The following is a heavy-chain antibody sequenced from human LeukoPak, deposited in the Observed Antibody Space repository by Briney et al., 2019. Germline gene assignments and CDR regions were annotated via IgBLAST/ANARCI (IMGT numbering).Heavy chain of an antibody. V-gene: IGHV4-59*01. Sequence: SETLSLTCTVSGGSISGYCWSWIREPPGKGLEWIGYIYYSGSTNYNPSLKTRVTISVDTSKNQFSLKLSSVTAADTAVYYCARGGYTYDYDYWGQGTLVTVSS. D-gene: IGHD5-18*01. CDR2: IYYSGST. J-gene: IGHJ4*02. CDR1: GGSISGYC. CDR3: ARGGYTYDYDY.